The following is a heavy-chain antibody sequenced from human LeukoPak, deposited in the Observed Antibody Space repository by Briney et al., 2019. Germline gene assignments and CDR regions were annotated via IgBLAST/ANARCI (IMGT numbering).Heavy chain of an antibody. Sequence: GGSLRLSCAASEFDFSSHAMTWVRQAPGRGLEWVSSVDGGGGTYYADSVKGRFTISRDNSKDTLYLQMNGLRAEDTAVYFCAKQSAGSAAWYSLHYDFWGQGTLVTVSS. J-gene: IGHJ4*02. CDR2: VDGGGGT. V-gene: IGHV3-23*01. CDR3: AKQSAGSAAWYSLHYDF. CDR1: EFDFSSHA. D-gene: IGHD6-13*01.